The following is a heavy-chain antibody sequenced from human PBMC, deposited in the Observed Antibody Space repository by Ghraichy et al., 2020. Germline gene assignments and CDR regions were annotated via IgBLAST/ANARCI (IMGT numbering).Heavy chain of an antibody. CDR2: INPKSGDT. CDR3: ARERVVGTGNYGMDV. V-gene: IGHV1-2*02. J-gene: IGHJ6*02. D-gene: IGHD6-19*01. CDR1: GYTFTDYY. Sequence: ASVKVSCKASGYTFTDYYMHWVRQAPGQGLDYMGWINPKSGDTNYAQNFQGRVTMTRDTSINTAYMELKSLSFDDTAVYYCARERVVGTGNYGMDVWGQGTTVTVSS.